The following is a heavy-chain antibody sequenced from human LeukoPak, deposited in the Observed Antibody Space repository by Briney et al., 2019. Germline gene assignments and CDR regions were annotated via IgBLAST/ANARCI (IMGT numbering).Heavy chain of an antibody. J-gene: IGHJ4*02. CDR1: GFTFSSYA. CDR3: ARGVVSSWSSGGFDY. Sequence: QSGGSLRLSCAASGFTFSSYAMHWVRQAPGKGLEYVSAISSNGGSTYYANSVKGRFTISRDNSKNTLYLQMGSLRAEDMAVYYCARGVVSSWSSGGFDYWGQGTLVTVSS. CDR2: ISSNGGST. V-gene: IGHV3-64*01. D-gene: IGHD6-13*01.